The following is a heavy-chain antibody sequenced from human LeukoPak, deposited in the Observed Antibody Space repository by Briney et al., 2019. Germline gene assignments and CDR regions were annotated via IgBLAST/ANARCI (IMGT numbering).Heavy chain of an antibody. CDR2: IWYDGSSK. D-gene: IGHD3-22*01. Sequence: PGGSLRLSCAASGFTFNSYSMSWVRQAPGKGLEWVAVIWYDGSSKYYADSVKGRFTISRDNSKNTLYLQMTSLRAEDTAVYYCAREARYESSGYYFDFWGQGTQVTVSS. V-gene: IGHV3-33*08. J-gene: IGHJ4*02. CDR3: AREARYESSGYYFDF. CDR1: GFTFNSYS.